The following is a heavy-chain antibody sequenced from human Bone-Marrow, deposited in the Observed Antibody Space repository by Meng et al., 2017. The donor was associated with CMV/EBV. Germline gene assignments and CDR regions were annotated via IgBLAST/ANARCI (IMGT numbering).Heavy chain of an antibody. V-gene: IGHV3-7*01. CDR3: ARLYCSSTSCWGAFDI. CDR1: GFTFSSYW. Sequence: GESLKISCAASGFTFSSYWMSWVRQAPGKGLEWVANIKQDGSEKYYVDSVKGRFTISRDNAKNSLYLQMNSLRAEDTAVYYCARLYCSSTSCWGAFDIWGQGTMVTASS. J-gene: IGHJ3*02. CDR2: IKQDGSEK. D-gene: IGHD2-2*01.